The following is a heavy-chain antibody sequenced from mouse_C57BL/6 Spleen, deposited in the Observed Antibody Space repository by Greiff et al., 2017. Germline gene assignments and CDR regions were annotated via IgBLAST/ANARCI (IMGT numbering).Heavy chain of an antibody. D-gene: IGHD2-4*01. CDR2: INPYNGGT. J-gene: IGHJ2*01. CDR3: SRKGGLRRGCYFGC. CDR1: GYTFTDYN. Sequence: EVKLMESGPVLVKPGASVKIPCKASGYTFTDYNMDWVKQSHGKSLEWIGDINPYNGGTSYNQKFKGKATLTVDKSSSTAYMELRSLTSEDTAVYYCSRKGGLRRGCYFGCWGQGTTLAVSS. V-gene: IGHV1-18*01.